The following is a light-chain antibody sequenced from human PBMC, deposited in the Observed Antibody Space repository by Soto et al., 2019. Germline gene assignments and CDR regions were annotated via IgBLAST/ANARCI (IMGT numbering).Light chain of an antibody. CDR2: GAS. Sequence: EIVLTQSPATLSVSPGERATLSCRASQSVSSYLAWYQQKPGQAPRLLIYGASSRATGIPDRFTGSGSGTDFTLTISRLEPEDFAVYYCQQYGSSRQTFGQGTKVDIK. CDR3: QQYGSSRQT. J-gene: IGKJ1*01. V-gene: IGKV3-20*01. CDR1: QSVSSY.